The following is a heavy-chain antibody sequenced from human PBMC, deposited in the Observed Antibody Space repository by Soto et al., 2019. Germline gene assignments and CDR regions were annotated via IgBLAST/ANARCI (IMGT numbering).Heavy chain of an antibody. J-gene: IGHJ3*02. Sequence: QVQLVESGGGVVQPGRSLRLSCAASGFTFSSYAMHWVRQAPGKGLEWVAVISYDGSNKYYADSVKGRFTISRDNSKNTLYLQMNSLRAEDTAVYYCARDPPYYDDSSDLRNKGTSFDIWCQGTMVTVSS. D-gene: IGHD3-22*01. CDR3: ARDPPYYDDSSDLRNKGTSFDI. CDR1: GFTFSSYA. CDR2: ISYDGSNK. V-gene: IGHV3-30-3*01.